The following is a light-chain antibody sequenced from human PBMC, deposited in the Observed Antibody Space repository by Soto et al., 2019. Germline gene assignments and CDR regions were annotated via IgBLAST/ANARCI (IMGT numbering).Light chain of an antibody. J-gene: IGKJ4*01. CDR2: DAS. CDR1: QDISNY. V-gene: IGKV1-33*01. Sequence: DIQMTQSPSSLSASVGDRGTITCQASQDISNYLNWYQQKPGKAPKLLIFDASNVETWVPSRFSGSGSGTDFTFTIHSLQPEDAATYYCQQYEDLPLTFGGGTKVDIK. CDR3: QQYEDLPLT.